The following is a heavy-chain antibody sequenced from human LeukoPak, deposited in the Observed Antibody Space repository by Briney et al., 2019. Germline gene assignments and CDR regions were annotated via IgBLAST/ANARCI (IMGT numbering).Heavy chain of an antibody. V-gene: IGHV4-39*01. CDR1: GGSISSSSYD. CDR3: ATPEHQYDYSNYEGKNFDY. J-gene: IGHJ4*02. CDR2: IYYSGST. Sequence: SETLSLTCTVSGGSISSSSYDWGWIRQPPGKGLEWIGSIYYSGSTYYNPSLKSRVTISVDTSKNQFSLKLSSVTAADTAVYYCATPEHQYDYSNYEGKNFDYWGQGTLVTVSS. D-gene: IGHD4-11*01.